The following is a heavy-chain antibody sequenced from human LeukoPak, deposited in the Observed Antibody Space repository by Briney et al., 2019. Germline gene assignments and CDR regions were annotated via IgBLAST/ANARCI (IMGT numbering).Heavy chain of an antibody. CDR3: ARDQRTDFSDLGHWFDP. V-gene: IGHV1-69*05. CDR2: IIPMFGTT. CDR1: GGTFSSYG. J-gene: IGHJ5*02. D-gene: IGHD3/OR15-3a*01. Sequence: ASVKVSCKTSGGTFSSYGISWVRQAPGQGLKWMGAIIPMFGTTNYAQKFQGRVTITTDESTSTAYMELSSLRSEDTAVYYCARDQRTDFSDLGHWFDPWGQGTLVTVSS.